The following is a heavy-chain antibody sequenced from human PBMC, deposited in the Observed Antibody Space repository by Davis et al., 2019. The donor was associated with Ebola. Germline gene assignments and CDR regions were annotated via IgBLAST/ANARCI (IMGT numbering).Heavy chain of an antibody. V-gene: IGHV3-30-3*01. CDR2: ISYDGSNK. CDR3: ARVLILEWLLPDY. Sequence: GESLKISCAASGFTFSSYWMSWVRQAPGKGLEWVAVISYDGSNKYYADSVKGRFTISRDNSKNTLYLQMNSLRAEDTAVYYCARVLILEWLLPDYWGQGTLVTVSS. J-gene: IGHJ4*02. CDR1: GFTFSSYW. D-gene: IGHD3-3*01.